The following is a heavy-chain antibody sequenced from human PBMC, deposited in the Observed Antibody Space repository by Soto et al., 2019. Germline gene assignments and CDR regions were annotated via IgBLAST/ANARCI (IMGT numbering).Heavy chain of an antibody. V-gene: IGHV4-59*01. CDR2: IYYSGST. J-gene: IGHJ6*02. CDR3: ARLGGSYYYYYGMDV. D-gene: IGHD3-16*01. CDR1: GGSISSYY. Sequence: SGTLSRTCTVSGGSISSYYWSWIRQPPGKGLEWIGYIYYSGSTNYNPSLKSRVTISVDTSKNQFSLKLSSVTAADTAVYYCARLGGSYYYYYGMDVWGQGTTVTVS.